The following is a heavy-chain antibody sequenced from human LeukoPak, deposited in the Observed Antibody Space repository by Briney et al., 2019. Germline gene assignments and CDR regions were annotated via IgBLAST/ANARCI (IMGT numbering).Heavy chain of an antibody. CDR1: GGSISSYY. Sequence: SETLSLTCTVSGGSISSYYWSWIRQPPGKGLEWIGYIYYSGSTNYNPSLKSRVTISVDRSKNQFSLKLSSVTAADTAVYYCARASNYYDSSGYRHNAFDIWGQGTMVTVSS. CDR2: IYYSGST. D-gene: IGHD3-22*01. CDR3: ARASNYYDSSGYRHNAFDI. J-gene: IGHJ3*02. V-gene: IGHV4-59*12.